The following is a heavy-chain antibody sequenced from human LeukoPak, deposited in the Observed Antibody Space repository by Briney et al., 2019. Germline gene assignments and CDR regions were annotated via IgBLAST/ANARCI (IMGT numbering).Heavy chain of an antibody. Sequence: GGSLRLSCAASGITFSTYGMYWVRQAPGKGLEWVAVISHDGNNKYYADSVKGRFTISRDNSKNTLYLQMNSLRAEDTAVYYCAKDVINIPTRPSDYWGQGTLVTVSS. D-gene: IGHD6-6*01. J-gene: IGHJ4*02. CDR2: ISHDGNNK. CDR3: AKDVINIPTRPSDY. CDR1: GITFSTYG. V-gene: IGHV3-30*18.